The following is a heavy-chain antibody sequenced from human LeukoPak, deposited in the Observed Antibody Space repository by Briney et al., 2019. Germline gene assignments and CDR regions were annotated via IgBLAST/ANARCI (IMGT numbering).Heavy chain of an antibody. CDR2: ISGTGGNT. Sequence: PGGSLRLSCAASGFTFSSYGTNWVRQAPGKGLEWVSYISGTGGNTYYADSVKGRFTISRDNSRNTVYLQMNRLRAEDTAIYYCAKGVPDYGDYGGDSWGQGTLVTVSS. D-gene: IGHD4-17*01. CDR3: AKGVPDYGDYGGDS. V-gene: IGHV3-23*01. J-gene: IGHJ4*02. CDR1: GFTFSSYG.